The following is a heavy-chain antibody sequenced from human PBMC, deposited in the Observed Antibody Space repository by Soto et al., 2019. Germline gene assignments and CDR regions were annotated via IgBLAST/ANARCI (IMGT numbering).Heavy chain of an antibody. V-gene: IGHV4-38-2*01. CDR3: VSQRTTVITQAYFDY. CDR1: GDSISSGYY. CDR2: IYHSGTT. D-gene: IGHD4-4*01. Sequence: TCAVSGDSISSGYYWAWIRQPPGKGLEWIGSIYHSGTTYYNPSLKSRVTISVDTSENQFALKLSSVTASDTAVYFCVSQRTTVITQAYFDYWGPGALVTVSS. J-gene: IGHJ4*02.